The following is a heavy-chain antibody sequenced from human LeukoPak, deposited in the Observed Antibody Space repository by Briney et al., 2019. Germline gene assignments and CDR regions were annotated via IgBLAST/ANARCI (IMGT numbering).Heavy chain of an antibody. J-gene: IGHJ5*02. Sequence: ASVKVSCKASGYTFTSYGISWVRQAPGQGLEWMGWISAYNGNTNYAQKFQGRVTITADESTSTAYMELSSLRSEDTAVYYCSTGEHYNWFDPWGQGTLVTVSS. CDR1: GYTFTSYG. D-gene: IGHD7-27*01. CDR3: STGEHYNWFDP. CDR2: ISAYNGNT. V-gene: IGHV1-18*01.